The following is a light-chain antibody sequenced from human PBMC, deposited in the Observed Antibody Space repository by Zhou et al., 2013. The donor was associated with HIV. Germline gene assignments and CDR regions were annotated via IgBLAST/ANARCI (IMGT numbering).Light chain of an antibody. Sequence: EIQMTQSPSTLSASVGDRVAITCRASESVVNWLAWYQQKPGEAPRLLIYKATELETGVPSRFSGRGSGTEFTLTISSLQREDFATYYCQQFHKFSTFGQGT. CDR1: ESVVNW. V-gene: IGKV1-5*03. CDR3: QQFHKFST. CDR2: KAT. J-gene: IGKJ1*01.